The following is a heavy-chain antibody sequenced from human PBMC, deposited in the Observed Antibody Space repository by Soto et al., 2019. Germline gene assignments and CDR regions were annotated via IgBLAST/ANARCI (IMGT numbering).Heavy chain of an antibody. D-gene: IGHD6-19*01. Sequence: ESGGGVVQPGRSLRLSCAASGFTFSSYGMHWVRQAPGKGLEWVAVIWYDGSNKYYADSVKGRFTISRDNSKNTLYLQMNSLRAEDTAVYYCARDGVGSGWDDYYGMDVWGQGTTVTVSS. V-gene: IGHV3-33*01. CDR2: IWYDGSNK. J-gene: IGHJ6*02. CDR1: GFTFSSYG. CDR3: ARDGVGSGWDDYYGMDV.